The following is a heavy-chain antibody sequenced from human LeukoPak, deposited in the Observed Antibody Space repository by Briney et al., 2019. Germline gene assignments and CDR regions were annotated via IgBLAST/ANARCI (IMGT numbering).Heavy chain of an antibody. CDR2: INPNSGGT. CDR3: ARDSGERGSGSYLIAY. D-gene: IGHD3-10*01. CDR1: GYTFTGYY. V-gene: IGHV1-2*02. J-gene: IGHJ4*02. Sequence: ASVKVSCKASGYTFTGYYMHWVRQAPGQGLEWMGWINPNSGGTNYAQKFQGRVTMTRDTSIGTAYMELNRLRSDDTAVYYCARDSGERGSGSYLIAYWGQGTLVTVSS.